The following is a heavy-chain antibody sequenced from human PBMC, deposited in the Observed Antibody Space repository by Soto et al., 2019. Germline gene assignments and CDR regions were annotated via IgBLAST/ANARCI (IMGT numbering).Heavy chain of an antibody. Sequence: QITLKESGPTLVKPTQTLTLTCTFSGFSLGSSGVGVGWNRQPPGKALEWLTFIYWDDDKRYSPSLKSRLTITKDTSKSQVVLTLTNMDPVDTATYYCARLVVAGITYCFDSWGQGTLLTVSS. V-gene: IGHV2-5*02. CDR3: ARLVVAGITYCFDS. J-gene: IGHJ4*02. D-gene: IGHD2-15*01. CDR1: GFSLGSSGVG. CDR2: IYWDDDK.